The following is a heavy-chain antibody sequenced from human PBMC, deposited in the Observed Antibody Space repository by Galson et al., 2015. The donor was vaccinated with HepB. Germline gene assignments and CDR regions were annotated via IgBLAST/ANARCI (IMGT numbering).Heavy chain of an antibody. CDR2: IIPILGIA. J-gene: IGHJ4*02. CDR3: AREGFAVAPLDY. Sequence: QSGAEVKKPGESLKISCKASGGTFSSYTISWVRQAPGQGLEWMGRIIPILGIANYAQEFQGRVTITADKSTSTAYMELSSLRSEDTAVYYCAREGFAVAPLDYWGQGTLVTVSS. D-gene: IGHD6-19*01. V-gene: IGHV1-69*04. CDR1: GGTFSSYT.